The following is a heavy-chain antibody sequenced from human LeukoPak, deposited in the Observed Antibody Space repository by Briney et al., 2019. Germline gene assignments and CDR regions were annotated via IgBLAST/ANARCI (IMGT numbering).Heavy chain of an antibody. Sequence: SETLSLTCTVSGGSISSGSYYWSWLRQPAGKGLEWIGRIDTSGSTNYNPSLKSRVTISVDTSKTQFSLKLSSVPAADTAVYYCAREPKSHRWLPHKGNAFDTWGQGTMVTVSS. D-gene: IGHD5-24*01. CDR1: GGSISSGSYY. V-gene: IGHV4-61*02. CDR2: IDTSGST. J-gene: IGHJ3*02. CDR3: AREPKSHRWLPHKGNAFDT.